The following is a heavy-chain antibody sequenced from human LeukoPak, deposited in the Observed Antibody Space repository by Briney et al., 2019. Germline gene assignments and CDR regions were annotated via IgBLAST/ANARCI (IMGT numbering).Heavy chain of an antibody. D-gene: IGHD3-3*01. CDR3: ARDQTYYDFWSGYFLAPGYYYYMDV. CDR1: GYTFTSYG. J-gene: IGHJ6*03. CDR2: ISAYNGNT. V-gene: IGHV1-18*01. Sequence: ASVKVSCKASGYTFTSYGISWVRQAPGQGLEWMGWISAYNGNTNYAQKLQGRVTMTTGTSTSTAYMELRSLRSDDTAVYYCARDQTYYDFWSGYFLAPGYYYYMDVWGKGTTVTVSS.